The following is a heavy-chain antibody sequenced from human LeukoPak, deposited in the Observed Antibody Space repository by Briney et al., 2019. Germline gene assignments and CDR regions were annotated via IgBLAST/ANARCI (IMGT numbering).Heavy chain of an antibody. J-gene: IGHJ4*02. D-gene: IGHD3-9*01. CDR2: IYYSGST. CDR3: ARGGTIFPPATYYFDY. CDR1: GDSISSYY. V-gene: IGHV4-59*01. Sequence: SETLSLTCTVSGDSISSYYWSWIRQPPGKGPEWIGYIYYSGSTDYNPSLKSRVTISVDTSKNQFSLKLSSVTAADTAVYYCARGGTIFPPATYYFDYWGQGTLVTVSS.